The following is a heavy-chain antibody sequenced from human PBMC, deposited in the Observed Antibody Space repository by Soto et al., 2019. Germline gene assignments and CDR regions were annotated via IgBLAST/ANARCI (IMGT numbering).Heavy chain of an antibody. D-gene: IGHD3-10*01. J-gene: IGHJ4*02. CDR1: GGSFSGYY. V-gene: IGHV4-34*01. CDR3: ARVERFGELLSYYFDY. Sequence: SETLSLTCAVYGGSFSGYYWSWIRQPPGKGLEWIGEINHSGSTNYNPSLKSRVTISVDTSKNQFSLKLSSVTAADTAVYYCARVERFGELLSYYFDYWGQGTLVTVSS. CDR2: INHSGST.